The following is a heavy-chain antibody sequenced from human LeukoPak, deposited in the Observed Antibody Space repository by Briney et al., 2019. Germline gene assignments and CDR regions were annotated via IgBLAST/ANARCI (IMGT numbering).Heavy chain of an antibody. Sequence: GKSLKISCKGSGYSFTSYWIGWVRQMPGKGLEGMGIIYPGDSDTRYSPSFQGQVTISADKSISTAYLQWSSLKASDTAMYYCARHVALREGLPIPDYWGQGTLVTVSS. CDR2: IYPGDSDT. V-gene: IGHV5-51*01. CDR1: GYSFTSYW. D-gene: IGHD3-3*01. J-gene: IGHJ4*02. CDR3: ARHVALREGLPIPDY.